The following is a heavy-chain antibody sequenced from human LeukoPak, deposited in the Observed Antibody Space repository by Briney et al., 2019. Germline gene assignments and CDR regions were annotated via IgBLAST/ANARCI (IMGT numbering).Heavy chain of an antibody. J-gene: IGHJ4*02. V-gene: IGHV3-23*01. CDR2: ISGSGVST. CDR3: ARELYVATTSDY. CDR1: GFTFSSYA. Sequence: GGSLRLSCAASGFTFSSYAMSWVRLAPGKGLEWVSAISGSGVSTYHADSVKGRFTISRDNAKNSLYLQMNSLRAEDTAVYYCARELYVATTSDYWGQGTLVTVSS. D-gene: IGHD5-12*01.